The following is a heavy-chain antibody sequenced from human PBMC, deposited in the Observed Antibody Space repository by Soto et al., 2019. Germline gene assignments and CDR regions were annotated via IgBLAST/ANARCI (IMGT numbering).Heavy chain of an antibody. D-gene: IGHD2-2*01. CDR2: INHSGST. J-gene: IGHJ6*02. CDR3: ARARAYCSSTSCYPRRLYYYYGMDV. Sequence: PSETLSLTCAVYGGSFSGYYWSWIRQPPGKGLEWIGEINHSGSTNYNPSLKSRVTISVDTSKNQFSLKLSSVTAADTAVYYCARARAYCSSTSCYPRRLYYYYGMDVWGQGTTVTVS. CDR1: GGSFSGYY. V-gene: IGHV4-34*01.